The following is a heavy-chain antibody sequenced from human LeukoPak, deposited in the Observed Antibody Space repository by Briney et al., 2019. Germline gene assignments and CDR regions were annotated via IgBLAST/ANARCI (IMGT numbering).Heavy chain of an antibody. D-gene: IGHD3-16*01. V-gene: IGHV3-74*01. CDR2: IYSDGSRT. Sequence: PGGSLRLSCAASGFTFSSYWMHWVRQGPGKGLVWVSRIYSDGSRTTYADSVKGRFTISRDNAKNTLYLQMNSLRAEDTAVYYCARALIKDALDAWGQGTMVTVSS. CDR1: GFTFSSYW. CDR3: ARALIKDALDA. J-gene: IGHJ3*01.